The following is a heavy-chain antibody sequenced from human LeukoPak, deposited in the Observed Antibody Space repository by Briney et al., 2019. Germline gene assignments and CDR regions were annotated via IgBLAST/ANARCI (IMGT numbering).Heavy chain of an antibody. CDR3: ARDRGYLDYFDY. CDR1: GGSFSGYY. Sequence: SETLSLTCAVYGGSFSGYYWSWIRQPPGKGLEWIGEINHSGSTNYNPSLKSRVTISVDTSKNQFSLKLSSVTAADTAVYYCARDRGYLDYFDYWGQGTLVTVSS. D-gene: IGHD3-10*01. CDR2: INHSGST. V-gene: IGHV4-34*01. J-gene: IGHJ4*02.